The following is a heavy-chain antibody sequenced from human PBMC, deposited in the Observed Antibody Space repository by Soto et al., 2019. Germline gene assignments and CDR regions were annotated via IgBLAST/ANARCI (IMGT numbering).Heavy chain of an antibody. V-gene: IGHV3-33*01. CDR3: ARDPTVYGDYPFVY. CDR1: GFTFSSYG. CDR2: IWYDGSNK. J-gene: IGHJ4*02. Sequence: QVQLVESGGGVVQPGRSLRLSCAASGFTFSSYGMHWVRQAPGKGLEWVAVIWYDGSNKYYADSVKGRFTIARDNSKNPLYLQMNSLRAEDTAVYYCARDPTVYGDYPFVYWGQGTLVTVSS. D-gene: IGHD4-17*01.